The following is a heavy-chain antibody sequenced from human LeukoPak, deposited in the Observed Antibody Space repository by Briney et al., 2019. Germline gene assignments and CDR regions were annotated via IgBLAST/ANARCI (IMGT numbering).Heavy chain of an antibody. CDR3: ASLAGTGAIDY. CDR1: GFTFSSYA. V-gene: IGHV3-74*01. Sequence: GGSLRLSCAASGFTFSSYAMSWVRQAPGKGLVWVSRIFSDGSSTSYADSVKGRFTISRDNAKNTLYLQMNSLRAEDTAVYYCASLAGTGAIDYWGQGTLVTVSS. CDR2: IFSDGSST. D-gene: IGHD1-1*01. J-gene: IGHJ4*02.